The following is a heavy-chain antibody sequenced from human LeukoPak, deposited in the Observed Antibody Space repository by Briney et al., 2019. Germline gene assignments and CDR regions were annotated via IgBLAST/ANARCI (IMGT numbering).Heavy chain of an antibody. CDR2: VRSKANSYAT. Sequence: PGGSLRLSCAASGFTFSGSLIHWVRQASGKGLEWVGLVRSKANSYATSYSASVKGRVTISRDDSKNTAYLQMNSLKTEDTAIYYCTSRGNYDSSSYMDVWGKGTTVTVSS. CDR3: TSRGNYDSSSYMDV. CDR1: GFTFSGSL. D-gene: IGHD3-22*01. V-gene: IGHV3-73*01. J-gene: IGHJ6*03.